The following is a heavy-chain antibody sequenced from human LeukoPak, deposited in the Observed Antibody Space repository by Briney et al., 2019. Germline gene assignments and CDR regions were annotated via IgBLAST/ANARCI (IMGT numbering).Heavy chain of an antibody. Sequence: SVKVSCKASGGTFCSYAISWVRQAAGQGLEWMGGIIPIFGTANYAQKFQGRVTITADESTSTAYMELSSLRSEDTAVYYCARTEYSSGWYYFDYWGQGTLVTVSS. D-gene: IGHD6-19*01. CDR2: IIPIFGTA. V-gene: IGHV1-69*13. CDR3: ARTEYSSGWYYFDY. CDR1: GGTFCSYA. J-gene: IGHJ4*02.